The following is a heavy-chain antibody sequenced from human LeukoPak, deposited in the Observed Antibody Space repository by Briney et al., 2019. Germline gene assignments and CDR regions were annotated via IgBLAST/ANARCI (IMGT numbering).Heavy chain of an antibody. Sequence: GGSLRLSCAASGFTFSSYAMSWVRRAPGKGLEWVSAISGSGGSTYYADSVKGRFTISRDNSKNTLYLQMNSLRAEDTAVYYCAKDDQLQDYFDYWGQGTLVTVSS. CDR3: AKDDQLQDYFDY. CDR2: ISGSGGST. V-gene: IGHV3-23*01. CDR1: GFTFSSYA. D-gene: IGHD2-2*01. J-gene: IGHJ4*02.